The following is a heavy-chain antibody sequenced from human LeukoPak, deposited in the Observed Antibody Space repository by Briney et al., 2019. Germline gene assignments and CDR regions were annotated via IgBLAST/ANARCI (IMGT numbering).Heavy chain of an antibody. D-gene: IGHD3-3*01. CDR3: AKDNGLGILTSYGMDV. J-gene: IGHJ6*02. CDR2: IAYNSGGI. Sequence: PGRSLRLSCAASGFTFDDYGMHWVRQGPGKGLEWVSRIAYNSGGIGYADSVRGRFTISRDNAKNSLYLQMNSLRAEDTALYYCAKDNGLGILTSYGMDVWGQGTTVTVSS. CDR1: GFTFDDYG. V-gene: IGHV3-9*01.